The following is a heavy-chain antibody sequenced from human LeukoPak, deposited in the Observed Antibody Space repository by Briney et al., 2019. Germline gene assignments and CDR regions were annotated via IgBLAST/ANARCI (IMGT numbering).Heavy chain of an antibody. V-gene: IGHV4-59*01. CDR3: ARGVSYDFWSGYSNNCFDP. J-gene: IGHJ5*02. D-gene: IGHD3-3*01. CDR1: GGSINNYY. Sequence: PSETLSLTCTVSGGSINNYYWSWIRQPPGKGLEWIGYIYYSGSTNYIPSLKSRVTISLDTSKNHFSLKLRSVTAADTAVYYCARGVSYDFWSGYSNNCFDPWGQGTLVTVSS. CDR2: IYYSGST.